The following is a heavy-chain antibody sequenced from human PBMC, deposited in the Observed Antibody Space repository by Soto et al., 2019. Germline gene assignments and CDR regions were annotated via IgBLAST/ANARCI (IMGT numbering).Heavy chain of an antibody. CDR1: GFTFSSYS. D-gene: IGHD6-13*01. CDR2: ISSSSSYI. V-gene: IGHV3-21*01. J-gene: IGHJ5*02. CDR3: ARDLYSSSWYHPLWFDP. Sequence: GGSLRLSCAASGFTFSSYSMNWVRQAPGKGLEWVSSISSSSSYIYYADSVKGRFTIPRDNAKNSLYLQMNSLRAEDTAVYYCARDLYSSSWYHPLWFDPWGQGTLVTVSS.